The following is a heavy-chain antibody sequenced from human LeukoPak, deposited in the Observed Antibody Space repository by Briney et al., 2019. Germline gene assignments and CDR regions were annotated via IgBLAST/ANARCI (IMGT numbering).Heavy chain of an antibody. CDR1: GSTSSRYY. J-gene: IGHJ5*02. D-gene: IGHD6-19*01. CDR3: ARHGASSSGWYGWFDP. V-gene: IGHV3-7*03. Sequence: GGSLRLSCAASGSTSSRYYMSWVRQTPEKGLEWVANINQDGSEKYYVDSVKGRFTISRDNAKNSLYLQMNSLRAEDTAVYYCARHGASSSGWYGWFDPWGQGTLVTVSS. CDR2: INQDGSEK.